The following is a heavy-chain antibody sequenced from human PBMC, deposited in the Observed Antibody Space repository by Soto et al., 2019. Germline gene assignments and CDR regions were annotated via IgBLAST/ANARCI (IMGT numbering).Heavy chain of an antibody. J-gene: IGHJ5*02. D-gene: IGHD6-19*01. Sequence: QMHLVQSGPEVKRPRTSLKVSCKASGFTFSSSAVQWVRQARGQPLEWIGWIVLGNGNTNYAQKFQQRVTITRDMSTSTAYMEVRSLTSEDTAVYYCATRIGNIGWYWLDTWGQGTLVTVSS. CDR3: ATRIGNIGWYWLDT. CDR1: GFTFSSSA. V-gene: IGHV1-58*01. CDR2: IVLGNGNT.